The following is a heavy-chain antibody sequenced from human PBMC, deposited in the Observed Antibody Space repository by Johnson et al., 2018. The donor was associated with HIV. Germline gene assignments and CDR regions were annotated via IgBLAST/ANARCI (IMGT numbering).Heavy chain of an antibody. CDR1: GFTFSSYW. CDR2: IKQDGSEK. Sequence: VQLVESGGGLVQPGGSLRLSCAASGFTFSSYWMSWVRQAPGKGLEWVANIKQDGSEKYYVDSVTGRFTISRDNAKNSLYLQMNTLRAEDTAVYYCARLIAVVIDGFDIWGQGTMVTVSA. CDR3: ARLIAVVIDGFDI. V-gene: IGHV3-7*03. D-gene: IGHD3-22*01. J-gene: IGHJ3*02.